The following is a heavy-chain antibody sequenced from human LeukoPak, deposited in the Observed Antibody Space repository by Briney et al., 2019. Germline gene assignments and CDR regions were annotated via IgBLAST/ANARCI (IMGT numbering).Heavy chain of an antibody. D-gene: IGHD6-6*01. CDR3: ARDKVVRMDDAFDI. V-gene: IGHV4-4*07. Sequence: PSETLSLTCTVSGGSISSYYWSWIRQPAGKGLEWIGRIYTSGSTNYNPSLKSRVTMSVDTSKNQFSLKLSSVTAADTAVYYCARDKVVRMDDAFDIWGQGTMVTASS. CDR1: GGSISSYY. J-gene: IGHJ3*02. CDR2: IYTSGST.